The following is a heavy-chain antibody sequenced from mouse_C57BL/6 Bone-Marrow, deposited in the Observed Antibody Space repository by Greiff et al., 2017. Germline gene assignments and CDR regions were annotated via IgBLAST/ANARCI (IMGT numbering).Heavy chain of an antibody. Sequence: EVKLVESGAELVRPGASVKLSCPASGFNIKDDYMHWVKQRPEQGLEWIGWIDPENGDTEYASKFQGKATITADTSSNTAYLQRSSLTSEDTAVYYCTATTVVERGDWGQGTTLTVSS. CDR2: IDPENGDT. J-gene: IGHJ2*01. V-gene: IGHV14-4*01. D-gene: IGHD1-1*01. CDR3: TATTVVERGD. CDR1: GFNIKDDY.